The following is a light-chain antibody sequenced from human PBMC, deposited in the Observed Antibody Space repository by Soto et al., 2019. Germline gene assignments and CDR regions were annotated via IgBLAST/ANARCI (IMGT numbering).Light chain of an antibody. CDR2: DVS. CDR3: QQYNKWPPT. Sequence: EVVMTQSPAILSVSPGERATLSCRASQSARSSLGWYQQKPGQAPSLLIYDVSIRATCSPPSIKGSESGTEFTRPISSLQPEDSAIYYCQQYNKWPPTLXQGIRVEIK. J-gene: IGKJ5*01. CDR1: QSARSS. V-gene: IGKV3-15*01.